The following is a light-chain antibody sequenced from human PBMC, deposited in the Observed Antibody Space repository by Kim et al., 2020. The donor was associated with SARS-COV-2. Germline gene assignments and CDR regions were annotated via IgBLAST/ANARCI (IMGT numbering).Light chain of an antibody. CDR3: QQYGSSPWT. V-gene: IGKV3-20*01. CDR1: KSVSSSY. Sequence: YQGERATLSCRARKSVSSSYLAWYQQKPGQAPRLLIYGASSRATGIPDRFSGSGSGTDFTLTISRLEPEDFAVYYCQQYGSSPWTFGQGTKVEIK. CDR2: GAS. J-gene: IGKJ1*01.